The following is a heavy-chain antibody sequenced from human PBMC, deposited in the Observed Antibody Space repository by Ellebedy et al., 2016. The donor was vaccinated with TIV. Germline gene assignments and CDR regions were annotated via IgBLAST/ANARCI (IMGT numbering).Heavy chain of an antibody. CDR2: IAYDGSKR. J-gene: IGHJ3*02. V-gene: IGHV3-30*04. Sequence: GESLKISCAASGLPFTNYALHLVRQAQGKGLEWVTFIAYDGSKRNDADSVRGRFTISRDNSKNTLYLQMNSLRVEDTAVYYCAKQKSNSAGSSDIWGQGAMVTVSS. D-gene: IGHD4-11*01. CDR3: AKQKSNSAGSSDI. CDR1: GLPFTNYA.